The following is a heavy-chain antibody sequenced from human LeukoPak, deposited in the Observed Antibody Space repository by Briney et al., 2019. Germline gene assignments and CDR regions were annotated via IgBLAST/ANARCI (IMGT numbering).Heavy chain of an antibody. CDR1: GFTFTNYV. D-gene: IGHD6-19*01. V-gene: IGHV3-23*01. CDR3: ARRGGSRGWGAFDI. CDR2: ITGTADKA. J-gene: IGHJ3*02. Sequence: GGSLRLSCAASGFTFTNYVMNWVRQAPGKGLEWVSSITGTADKAYDADSVKGRFTISRDNSKNTLSLQMSSLRVEDTAIYYCARRGGSRGWGAFDIWGQGTIVTVSS.